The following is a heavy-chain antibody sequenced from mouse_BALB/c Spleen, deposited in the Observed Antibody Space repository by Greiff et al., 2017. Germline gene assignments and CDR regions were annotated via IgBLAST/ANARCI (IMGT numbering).Heavy chain of an antibody. J-gene: IGHJ3*01. CDR3: ARHSLSWFAY. V-gene: IGHV5-6-2*01. CDR1: GFTFSSYY. Sequence: EVKLVESGGGLVKLGGSLKLSCAASGFTFSSYYMSWVRQTPEKRLELVAAINSNGGSTYYPDTVKGRFTISRDNAKNTLYLQMSSLKSEDTALYYCARHSLSWFAYWGQGTLVTVSA. CDR2: INSNGGST.